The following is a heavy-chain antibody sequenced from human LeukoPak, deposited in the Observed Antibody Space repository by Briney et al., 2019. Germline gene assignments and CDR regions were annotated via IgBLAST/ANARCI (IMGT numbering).Heavy chain of an antibody. Sequence: YWSWIRQPPGKGLEWMGIIYPGDSDTRYSPSFQGQVTISADKSISTAYLQWSSLKASDTAMYYCARAGYSGYDSHYYYYGMDVWGQGITVTASS. V-gene: IGHV5-51*01. CDR2: IYPGDSDT. CDR3: ARAGYSGYDSHYYYYGMDV. CDR1: YW. J-gene: IGHJ6*02. D-gene: IGHD5-12*01.